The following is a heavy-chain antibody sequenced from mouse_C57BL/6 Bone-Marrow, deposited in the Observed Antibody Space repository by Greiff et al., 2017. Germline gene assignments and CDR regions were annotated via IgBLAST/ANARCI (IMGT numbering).Heavy chain of an antibody. CDR3: ARGIYYCVSSFYWYFDV. CDR2: IYPRSGNT. D-gene: IGHD1-1*01. V-gene: IGHV1-81*01. CDR1: GYTFTSYG. Sequence: VQLQQSGAELARPGASVKLSCKASGYTFTSYGISWVKQRTGQGLEWIGEIYPRSGNTYYNEKFKGKATLTADKSSSTAYMGLRSLTSEGSAVYFCARGIYYCVSSFYWYFDVWGTGTTVTVSS. J-gene: IGHJ1*03.